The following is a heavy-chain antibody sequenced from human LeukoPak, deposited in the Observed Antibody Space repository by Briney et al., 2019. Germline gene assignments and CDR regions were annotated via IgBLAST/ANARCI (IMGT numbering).Heavy chain of an antibody. J-gene: IGHJ6*03. D-gene: IGHD4-17*01. Sequence: SETLSLTCAVYGGSFSGYYWSWIRQPPGKGLEWIGEINHSGSTNYNPSLKSRVTISVDTSRNQFSLKLSSVTAADTAVYYCARGRTVPVRPNYYMDVWGKGTTVTVSS. CDR2: INHSGST. V-gene: IGHV4-34*01. CDR3: ARGRTVPVRPNYYMDV. CDR1: GGSFSGYY.